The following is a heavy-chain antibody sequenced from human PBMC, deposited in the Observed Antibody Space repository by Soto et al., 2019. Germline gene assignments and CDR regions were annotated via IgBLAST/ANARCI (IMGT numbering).Heavy chain of an antibody. CDR3: AKDYGVAGAVDY. V-gene: IGHV1-69*13. CDR1: GGTFSSYA. Sequence: SVKVSCKASGGTFSSYAISWVRQAPGQGLEWMGGIIPIFGTANYAQKFQGRVTITADESTSTAYMELNSLRAEDTAVYYCAKDYGVAGAVDYWGQGTLVTVSS. CDR2: IIPIFGTA. J-gene: IGHJ4*02. D-gene: IGHD6-19*01.